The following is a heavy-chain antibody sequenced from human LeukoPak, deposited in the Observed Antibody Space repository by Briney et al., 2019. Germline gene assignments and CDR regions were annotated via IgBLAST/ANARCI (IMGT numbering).Heavy chain of an antibody. CDR3: ARGRGIVGATTFLVGNYYYMDV. J-gene: IGHJ6*03. CDR1: GGSINSGSYY. D-gene: IGHD1-26*01. Sequence: PSETLSLTCTVSGGSINSGSYYWSWIRQPAGKGLEWIGRISTSGSTNYNPSLKSRVTMSVDTSKNQFSLKLSSVTAADTAVYYCARGRGIVGATTFLVGNYYYMDVWGKGTTVTVSS. V-gene: IGHV4-61*02. CDR2: ISTSGST.